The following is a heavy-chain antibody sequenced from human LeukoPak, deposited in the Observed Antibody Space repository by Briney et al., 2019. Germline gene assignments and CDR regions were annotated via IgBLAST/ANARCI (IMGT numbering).Heavy chain of an antibody. Sequence: SETLSLTCTVSGGFIASYYWSWIRQPPGKGLEWIGYIYYSWNTNYNPSLKSRVTMSMDTSKNQFSLKLDSVTAADTAVYYCARPQHTAVTGVFDIWGQGTGVTVSS. D-gene: IGHD5-18*01. CDR3: ARPQHTAVTGVFDI. CDR1: GGFIASYY. CDR2: IYYSWNT. V-gene: IGHV4-59*08. J-gene: IGHJ3*02.